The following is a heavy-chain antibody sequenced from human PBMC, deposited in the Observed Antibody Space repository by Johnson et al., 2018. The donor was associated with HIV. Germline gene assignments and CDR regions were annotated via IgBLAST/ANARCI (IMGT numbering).Heavy chain of an antibody. J-gene: IGHJ3*02. V-gene: IGHV3-33*08. CDR1: GFTFSNYD. CDR3: ARDGYNQKPLDAFDI. Sequence: QVQLVESGGGLVQPGGSLRLSCVASGFTFSNYDMHWVRQATGKGLEWVSVIWYDGTNKYYAEFVQGRFTISRDNSKNTLYLQMNSLRAGDTAVYYCARDGYNQKPLDAFDIWGQGTMVTVSS. D-gene: IGHD5-24*01. CDR2: IWYDGTNK.